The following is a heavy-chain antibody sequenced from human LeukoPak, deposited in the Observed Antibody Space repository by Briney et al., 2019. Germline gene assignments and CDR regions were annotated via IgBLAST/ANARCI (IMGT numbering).Heavy chain of an antibody. CDR3: AQWRRNWFDP. V-gene: IGHV2-5*02. CDR2: IYWDDDK. Sequence: KESGPTLVKPTQTLTLTCTFSGFSLTTSGVGVGWIRQPPGKALEWLALIYWDDDKRYSPFLKSRLIITKDTSKNQVVLTMTNMDPVDTATYYCAQWRRNWFDPWGQGTLVIVSS. J-gene: IGHJ5*02. CDR1: GFSLTTSGVG. D-gene: IGHD3-3*01.